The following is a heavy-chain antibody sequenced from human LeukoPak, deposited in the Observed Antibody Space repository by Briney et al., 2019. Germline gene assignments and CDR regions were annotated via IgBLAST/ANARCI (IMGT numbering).Heavy chain of an antibody. CDR2: IFYSGST. Sequence: SETLSPTCTVSGGSMNNYYWSWIRQPPGKGLEWVGYIFYSGSTNFNPSLNSRVTISVDTSNYQFSLMLSSVTAADTAVYYCARQDGVNTLGYFDLWGRGTLVTVSS. CDR3: ARQDGVNTLGYFDL. V-gene: IGHV4-59*08. J-gene: IGHJ2*01. D-gene: IGHD4-23*01. CDR1: GGSMNNYY.